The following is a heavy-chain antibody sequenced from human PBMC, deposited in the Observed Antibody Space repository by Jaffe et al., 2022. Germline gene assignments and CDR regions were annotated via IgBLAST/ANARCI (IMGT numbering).Heavy chain of an antibody. J-gene: IGHJ4*02. D-gene: IGHD3-22*01. CDR3: TRTRFYYDSSGYYFFDY. CDR1: GFTFGDYA. CDR2: IRSKAYGGTT. V-gene: IGHV3-49*04. Sequence: EVQLVESGGGLVQPGRSLRLSCTASGFTFGDYAMSWVRQAPGKGLEWVGFIRSKAYGGTTEYAASVKGRFTISRDDSKSIAYLQMNSLKTEDTAVYYCTRTRFYYDSSGYYFFDYWGQGTLVTVSS.